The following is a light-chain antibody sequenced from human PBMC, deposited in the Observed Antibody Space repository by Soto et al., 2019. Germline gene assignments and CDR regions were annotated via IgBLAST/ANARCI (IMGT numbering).Light chain of an antibody. V-gene: IGLV2-11*01. Sequence: QSALTQPRSVSGSPGQSVTISCTGTSSDVGGYNYVSWYQQHPGKAPKLMIYDVSKRPSGVPDRFSGSKSGNTASLTISGLQAEDEADYYCCSYKVFGGGTKVTVL. CDR3: CSYKV. CDR2: DVS. CDR1: SSDVGGYNY. J-gene: IGLJ3*02.